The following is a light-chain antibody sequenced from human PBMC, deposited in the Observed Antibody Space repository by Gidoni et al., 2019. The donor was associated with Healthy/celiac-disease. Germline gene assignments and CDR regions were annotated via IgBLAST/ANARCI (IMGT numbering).Light chain of an antibody. CDR1: QSVSSY. V-gene: IGKV3-11*01. Sequence: VLTQSPATLSLSPGERATLSCRASQSVSSYLAWYQQKPGQAPRLLIYDASNRATGIPARFSGSGSGTDFTLTISSLEPEDGAVYYCQQRSNWPSLTFGGGTKVEIK. J-gene: IGKJ4*01. CDR2: DAS. CDR3: QQRSNWPSLT.